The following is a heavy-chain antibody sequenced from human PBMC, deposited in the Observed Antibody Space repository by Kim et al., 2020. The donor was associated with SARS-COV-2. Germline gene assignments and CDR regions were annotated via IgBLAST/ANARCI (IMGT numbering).Heavy chain of an antibody. D-gene: IGHD4-17*01. CDR2: ISYDGSNK. CDR1: GFTFSNYG. Sequence: GGSLRLSCAASGFTFSNYGMNWVRQAPGKGLEWVGGISYDGSNKYYADSVKGRFTISRDNSKNTLYLQMNSLRAEDTAVYYCAKADFTVDFDYWGQGTLVTVSS. J-gene: IGHJ4*02. V-gene: IGHV3-30*18. CDR3: AKADFTVDFDY.